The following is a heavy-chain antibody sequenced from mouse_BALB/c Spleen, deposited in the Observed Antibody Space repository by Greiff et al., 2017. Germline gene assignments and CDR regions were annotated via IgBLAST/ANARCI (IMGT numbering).Heavy chain of an antibody. D-gene: IGHD1-1*01. Sequence: LMESGPGLVKPSQSLSLTCSVTGYSITSGYYWNWIRQFPGNKLEWMGYISYDGSNNYNPSLKNRISITRDTSKNQFFLKLNSVTTEDTATYYCARRITTVVYFDYWGQGTTLTVSS. CDR1: GYSITSGYY. CDR3: ARRITTVVYFDY. CDR2: ISYDGSN. J-gene: IGHJ2*01. V-gene: IGHV3-6*02.